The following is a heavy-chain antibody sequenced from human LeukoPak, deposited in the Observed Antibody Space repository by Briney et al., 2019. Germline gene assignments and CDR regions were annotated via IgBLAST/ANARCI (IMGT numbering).Heavy chain of an antibody. J-gene: IGHJ6*03. CDR2: IYYSGST. Sequence: SETLSLTCTVSGGSISSYYWSWIRQPPGKGLEWIGYIYYSGSTNYNPSLKSRVTISVDTSKNQFSLKLSSVTAADTAVYYCARGKKYPGIAAAGAPYYYYYMDVWGKGTTVTVSS. CDR1: GGSISSYY. V-gene: IGHV4-59*12. D-gene: IGHD6-13*01. CDR3: ARGKKYPGIAAAGAPYYYYYMDV.